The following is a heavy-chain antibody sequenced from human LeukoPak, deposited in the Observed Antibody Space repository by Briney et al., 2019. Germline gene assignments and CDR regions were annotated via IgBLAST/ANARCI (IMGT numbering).Heavy chain of an antibody. Sequence: PGGSLRLSCAASGFTVSSNYMSWVRQAPGKGLEWVSVIYSGGSTYYADSVKGRFTISRDNSKNTLYLQMNSLRAEDTAVYYCARLDYYGSGSQPHWFDPWGQGTLVTVSS. CDR2: IYSGGST. CDR3: ARLDYYGSGSQPHWFDP. CDR1: GFTVSSNY. J-gene: IGHJ5*02. V-gene: IGHV3-66*01. D-gene: IGHD3-10*01.